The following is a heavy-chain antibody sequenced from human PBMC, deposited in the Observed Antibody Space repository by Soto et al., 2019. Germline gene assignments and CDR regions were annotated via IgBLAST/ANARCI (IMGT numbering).Heavy chain of an antibody. CDR3: ARHWVAATYYYYGMDV. Sequence: PSETLSLTCTVSGGSISSYYWSWIRQPPGKGLEWIGYIYYSGSTNYNPSLKNRVTISVDTSKNQFSLKLSSVTAADTAVYYCARHWVAATYYYYGMDVWGQGTTVTVSS. J-gene: IGHJ6*02. CDR2: IYYSGST. V-gene: IGHV4-59*08. D-gene: IGHD6-19*01. CDR1: GGSISSYY.